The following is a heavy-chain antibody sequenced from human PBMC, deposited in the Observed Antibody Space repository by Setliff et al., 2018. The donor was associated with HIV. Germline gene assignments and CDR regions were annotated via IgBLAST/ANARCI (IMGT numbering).Heavy chain of an antibody. CDR1: VRIFSNYP. CDR3: ARDRHYGGLPWYFET. D-gene: IGHD4-17*01. Sequence: SVKVSCKASVRIFSNYPISWVRQAPGRGLEWMGGIIPVFRTPDYAQRFQDRLTITADESADTVYMELNSRRHEDTAVYFCARDRHYGGLPWYFETWGPGTLVTVSS. J-gene: IGHJ4*02. V-gene: IGHV1-69*13. CDR2: IIPVFRTP.